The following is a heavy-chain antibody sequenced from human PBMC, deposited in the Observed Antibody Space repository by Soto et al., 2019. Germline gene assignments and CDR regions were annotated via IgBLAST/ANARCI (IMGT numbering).Heavy chain of an antibody. J-gene: IGHJ5*02. Sequence: ASETLSLTCAVSGGSISRGGYFWSWIRQPPGKGLEWIGYIYDSGSTNYNPSLKSRVTMSVDTSKNQFSLNLSSVTAADTAVYYCAREHGFSYGLNYFDPWGQGTLVTVSS. D-gene: IGHD5-18*01. V-gene: IGHV4-61*08. CDR3: AREHGFSYGLNYFDP. CDR1: GGSISRGGYF. CDR2: IYDSGST.